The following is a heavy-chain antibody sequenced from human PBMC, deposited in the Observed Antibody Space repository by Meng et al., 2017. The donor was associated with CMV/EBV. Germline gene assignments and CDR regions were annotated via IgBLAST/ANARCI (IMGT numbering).Heavy chain of an antibody. J-gene: IGHJ4*02. V-gene: IGHV4-34*01. CDR2: IRHSGDIT. Sequence: LSLTCGIYGGSLSGYYWSWIRQTPGKGLEWIGEIRHSGDITNYNPSLKSRVTISIDTSKKQFSLKLSAVTAADTAVYYCARQYSSSYYSDYWGQGTLVTVSS. CDR1: GGSLSGYY. D-gene: IGHD6-6*01. CDR3: ARQYSSSYYSDY.